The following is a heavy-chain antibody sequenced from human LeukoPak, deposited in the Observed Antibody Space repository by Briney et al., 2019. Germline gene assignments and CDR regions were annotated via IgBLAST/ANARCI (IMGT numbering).Heavy chain of an antibody. CDR1: GGSITSSSYY. D-gene: IGHD3-10*01. V-gene: IGHV4-39*01. CDR2: IYYSGST. J-gene: IGHJ4*02. Sequence: SETLSLTCTVSGGSITSSSYYWGWIRQPPGKGLEWIGTIYYSGSTYCNPSLKSRVTMSVDTSKNQFSLKLSSVTAADTAVYYCASNYYGSGSLDYWGQGNLVTVSS. CDR3: ASNYYGSGSLDY.